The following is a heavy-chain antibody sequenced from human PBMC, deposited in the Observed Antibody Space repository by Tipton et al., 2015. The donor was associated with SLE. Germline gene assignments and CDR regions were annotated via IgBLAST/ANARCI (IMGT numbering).Heavy chain of an antibody. CDR1: GFTFSDYY. J-gene: IGHJ4*02. CDR3: AKDPSGWYYFDY. V-gene: IGHV3-11*04. Sequence: SLRLSCAASGFTFSDYYMSWIRQAPGKGLEWVSYISSSGSTIYYADSVKGRFPISRDNAKNSLYLQMNSLRAEDTAVYYCAKDPSGWYYFDYWGQGTLVTVSS. CDR2: ISSSGSTI. D-gene: IGHD6-19*01.